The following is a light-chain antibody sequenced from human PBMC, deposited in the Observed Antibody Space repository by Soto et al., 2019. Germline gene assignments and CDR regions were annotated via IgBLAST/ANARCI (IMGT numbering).Light chain of an antibody. V-gene: IGLV2-14*01. CDR3: SSYTRSSTSYV. CDR1: SSDAGGYNY. J-gene: IGLJ1*01. Sequence: QSALTQPASVSGSPGQSITISCTGTSSDAGGYNYVSWYQQHPGKAPKLMIYEVSNRPSRVSNRFSGSKSGNTASLTISGLQAEDEADYYCSSYTRSSTSYVFGTGTKLTVL. CDR2: EVS.